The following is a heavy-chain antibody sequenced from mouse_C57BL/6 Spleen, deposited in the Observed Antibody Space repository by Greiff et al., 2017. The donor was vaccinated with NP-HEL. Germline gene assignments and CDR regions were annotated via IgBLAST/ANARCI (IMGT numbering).Heavy chain of an antibody. V-gene: IGHV2-2*01. D-gene: IGHD2-1*01. CDR3: ATLPEDYAMDY. Sequence: VKLVESGPGLVQPSQSLSITCTVSGFSLTSYGVHWVRQSPGKGLEWLGVLWSGGSTDYNAAFISRLSISKDNSKSQVFFKMNSLQADDTAIYYCATLPEDYAMDYWGQGTSVTVSS. CDR1: GFSLTSYG. CDR2: LWSGGST. J-gene: IGHJ4*01.